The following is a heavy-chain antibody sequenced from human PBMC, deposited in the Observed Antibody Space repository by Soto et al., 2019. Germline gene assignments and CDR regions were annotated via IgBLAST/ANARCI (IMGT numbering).Heavy chain of an antibody. CDR3: AHSRWIQLAINYNWFDP. V-gene: IGHV2-5*01. CDR2: IYWNDDK. D-gene: IGHD5-18*01. CDR1: GFSLSTSGVG. Sequence: QITLKESGPTLVKPTQTLTLTCTFSGFSLSTSGVGVGWIRQPPGKALEWLALIYWNDDKRYSPSLKSRLTITKDTSKNQVVLTMTNMDPVDTATSYCAHSRWIQLAINYNWFDPWGQGTLVTVSS. J-gene: IGHJ5*02.